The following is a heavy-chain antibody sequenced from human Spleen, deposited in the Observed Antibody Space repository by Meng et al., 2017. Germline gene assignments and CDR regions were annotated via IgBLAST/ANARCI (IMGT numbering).Heavy chain of an antibody. V-gene: IGHV4-38-2*02. J-gene: IGHJ3*02. CDR2: IYQSGNS. CDR3: AREVYYYDIGAAFDI. D-gene: IGHD3-22*01. CDR1: GYSISSDYY. Sequence: SETLSLTCTVSGYSISSDYYWGWIRQSPGKGLEWIGSIYQSGNSYYNPSLKNRVTISVDTSKNQFSLKLSSVTAADTAVYYCAREVYYYDIGAAFDIWGQGTMVTVSS.